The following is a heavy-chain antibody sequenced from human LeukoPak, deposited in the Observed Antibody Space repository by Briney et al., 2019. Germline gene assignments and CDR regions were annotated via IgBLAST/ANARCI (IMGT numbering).Heavy chain of an antibody. CDR2: INQDGSQK. J-gene: IGHJ3*02. V-gene: IGHV3-7*02. D-gene: IGHD6-13*01. Sequence: GGSLRLSCTVSGFTFNSHWMNWVRRAPGKGLEGVANINQDGSQKYYVGSVEGRFTISRDNAKDSLYLQMNSLRVEDTAVYYCVGRSSSSLPSIWGQGTMVTVSS. CDR1: GFTFNSHW. CDR3: VGRSSSSLPSI.